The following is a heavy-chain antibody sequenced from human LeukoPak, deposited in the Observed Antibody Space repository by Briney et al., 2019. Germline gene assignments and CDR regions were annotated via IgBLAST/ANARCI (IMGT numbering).Heavy chain of an antibody. CDR2: INIDGSST. CDR1: GFTFSSYW. J-gene: IGHJ5*02. D-gene: IGHD3-9*01. Sequence: AGGSLRLSCAASGFTFSSYWMQWVRQAPGKGLVWVSRINIDGSSTSYADSVKGRFTISRDNAKNTLYLQMNSLRAEDTAVYYCARGGDYDILTGYFPWGQGTLVTVSS. V-gene: IGHV3-74*01. CDR3: ARGGDYDILTGYFP.